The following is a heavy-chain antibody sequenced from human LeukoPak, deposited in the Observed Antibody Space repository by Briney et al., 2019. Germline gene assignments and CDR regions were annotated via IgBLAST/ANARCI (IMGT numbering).Heavy chain of an antibody. CDR2: IIPIFGTA. J-gene: IGHJ5*02. CDR3: ARNAGYCSSTSCRWFDP. Sequence: SVEVSCQASGGTFSSYAISWVRQAPGQGLEWMGGIIPIFGTANYAQKFQGRVTITADESTSTAYMELSSLRSEDTAVYYCARNAGYCSSTSCRWFDPWGQGTLVTVSS. CDR1: GGTFSSYA. D-gene: IGHD2-2*01. V-gene: IGHV1-69*13.